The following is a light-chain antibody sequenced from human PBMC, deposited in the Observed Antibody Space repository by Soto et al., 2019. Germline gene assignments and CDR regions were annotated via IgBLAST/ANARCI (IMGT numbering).Light chain of an antibody. J-gene: IGKJ5*01. CDR1: QDITNY. Sequence: DIQMPQSPSSLSASVGDRVTITCQASQDITNYLNWYQQKPGKAPRLLLYDASSLETGVPSRCSGSGSGTDFTFTISSLQPEDIATYYCQHYDHLPITFGQGTRLEIK. CDR2: DAS. CDR3: QHYDHLPIT. V-gene: IGKV1-33*01.